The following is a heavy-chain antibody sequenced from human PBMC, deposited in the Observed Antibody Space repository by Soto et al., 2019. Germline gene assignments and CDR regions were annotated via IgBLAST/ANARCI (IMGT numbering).Heavy chain of an antibody. Sequence: GESLKISFKGSGYSFNNYWIGWVRQMPGKGLEWMGIIYPGDSDTRYSPSFRGQVTISADKAISSAYLQWSSLKASDTAMYYCARQDGYALYYFDSWGQGTLVTFSS. D-gene: IGHD5-12*01. CDR1: GYSFNNYW. CDR3: ARQDGYALYYFDS. V-gene: IGHV5-51*01. J-gene: IGHJ4*02. CDR2: IYPGDSDT.